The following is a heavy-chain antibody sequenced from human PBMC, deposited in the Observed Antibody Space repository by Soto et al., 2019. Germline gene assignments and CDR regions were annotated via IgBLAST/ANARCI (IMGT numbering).Heavy chain of an antibody. CDR3: ARDPGIPATTSPL. J-gene: IGHJ6*02. Sequence: PSETLSLTCAVSGGSISSSNWWSWVRQPPGKGLEWIGEIYHSGSTNYNPSLKSRVTISVDKSKNQFSLKLSSVTAADTAVYYCARDPGIPATTSPLWGQGTTVTVSS. CDR1: GGSISSSNW. CDR2: IYHSGST. V-gene: IGHV4-4*02. D-gene: IGHD1-7*01.